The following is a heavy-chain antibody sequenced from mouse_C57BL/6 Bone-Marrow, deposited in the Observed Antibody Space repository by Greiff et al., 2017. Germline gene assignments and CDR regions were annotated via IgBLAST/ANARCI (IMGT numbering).Heavy chain of an antibody. J-gene: IGHJ1*03. V-gene: IGHV3-8*01. CDR3: ARGPRWLLHYWYFDV. Sequence: EVQVVESGPGLAKPSQTLSLTCSVTGYSITSDYWNWIRKFPGNKLEYMGYISDSGSTYYNPSHNSRMSITRDTYKNQYYLQLNSVTTEDTATYYGARGPRWLLHYWYFDVWGTGTTVTVSS. CDR2: ISDSGST. D-gene: IGHD2-3*01. CDR1: GYSITSDY.